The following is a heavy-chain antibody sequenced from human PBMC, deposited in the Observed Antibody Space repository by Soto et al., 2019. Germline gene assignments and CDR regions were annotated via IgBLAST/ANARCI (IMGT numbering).Heavy chain of an antibody. CDR3: AAFGEFSRGFDP. CDR2: FHYSGRT. V-gene: IGHV4-59*08. J-gene: IGHJ5*02. CDR1: GGNISSYY. D-gene: IGHD3-10*01. Sequence: QVQLQESGPGLVKPSETLSLTCSVSGGNISSYYWTWIRQPPGKGLEWIGYFHYSGRTKSNPSLTSRVTISLDTSKNQFSLRLTSVTAADTAVYFCAAFGEFSRGFDPWGQGTLVTVSS.